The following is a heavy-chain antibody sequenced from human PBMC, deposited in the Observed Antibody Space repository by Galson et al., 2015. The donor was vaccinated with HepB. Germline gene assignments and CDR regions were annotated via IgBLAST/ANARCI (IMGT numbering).Heavy chain of an antibody. Sequence: SLRLSCAASGFTFDDYGMSWVRQAPGKGLEWVSGINWNGGSTGYADSVKGRFTISRDNAKNSLYLQMNSLRAEDTALYYCARESSVLLWFGELWRVDIWGQGTMVTVSS. CDR2: INWNGGST. V-gene: IGHV3-20*04. D-gene: IGHD3-10*01. CDR3: ARESSVLLWFGELWRVDI. CDR1: GFTFDDYG. J-gene: IGHJ3*02.